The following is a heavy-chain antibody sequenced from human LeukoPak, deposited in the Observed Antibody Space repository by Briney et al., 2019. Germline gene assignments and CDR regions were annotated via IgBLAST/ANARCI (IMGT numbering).Heavy chain of an antibody. CDR3: ARDSNKRGYSGYDPESWFDP. V-gene: IGHV1-69*01. CDR1: GGTFSSYA. Sequence: SVTVSCTASGGTFSSYAISWVRQAPGQGLEWMGGIIPIFGTANYAQKFQGRVTITADESTSTAYMELSSLRSEDTAVYYCARDSNKRGYSGYDPESWFDPWGQGTLVTVSS. J-gene: IGHJ5*02. D-gene: IGHD5-12*01. CDR2: IIPIFGTA.